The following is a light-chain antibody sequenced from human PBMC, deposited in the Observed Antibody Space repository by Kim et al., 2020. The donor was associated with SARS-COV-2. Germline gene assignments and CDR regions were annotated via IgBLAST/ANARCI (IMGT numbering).Light chain of an antibody. CDR2: KAS. J-gene: IGKJ1*01. Sequence: ASVGDRVPISCRASQNIHIWLAWFQQKPGKAPRVLMYKASTLESGVPSRFSGSGSGTEFTLTINSLQPDDSATYYCQQYDVHPETFGQGTKVDIK. CDR1: QNIHIW. V-gene: IGKV1-5*03. CDR3: QQYDVHPET.